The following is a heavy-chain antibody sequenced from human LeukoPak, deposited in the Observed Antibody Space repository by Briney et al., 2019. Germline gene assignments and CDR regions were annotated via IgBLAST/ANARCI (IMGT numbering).Heavy chain of an antibody. V-gene: IGHV5-51*01. CDR2: IYPGDSDT. CDR1: GYSFTSYW. D-gene: IGHD4-11*01. CDR3: ASSHDYSNYGFVY. J-gene: IGHJ4*02. Sequence: GESLKISCKGSGYSFTSYWIVWVRQMPGKGLEWMGIIYPGDSDTRYSPSFQGQVTISADKSISTAYLQWSSLKASDTAMYYCASSHDYSNYGFVYWGQGTLVTVPS.